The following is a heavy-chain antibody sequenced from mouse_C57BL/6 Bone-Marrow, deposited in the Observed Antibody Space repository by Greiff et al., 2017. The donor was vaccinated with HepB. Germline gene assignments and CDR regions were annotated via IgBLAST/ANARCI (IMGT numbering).Heavy chain of an antibody. CDR3: ATNYYGSSYWYFDV. J-gene: IGHJ1*03. D-gene: IGHD1-1*01. CDR2: IYPGSGST. V-gene: IGHV1-55*01. Sequence: QVQLQQPGAELVKPGASVKMSCKASGYTFTSYWITWVKQRPGQGLEWIGDIYPGSGSTNYNEKFKSKATLTVDTSSSTAYMQLSSLTSEDSAVYYCATNYYGSSYWYFDVWGTGTTVTFSS. CDR1: GYTFTSYW.